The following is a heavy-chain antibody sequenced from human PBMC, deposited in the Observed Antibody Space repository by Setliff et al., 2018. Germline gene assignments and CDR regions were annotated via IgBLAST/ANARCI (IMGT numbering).Heavy chain of an antibody. D-gene: IGHD6-19*01. Sequence: PSETLSLTCTVSGDSISRSTYYWGWIRQSPGKGLDWIGTVDHSGNTFYNPSLKSRVTISVDTSKNQFSLKLTSVSAADTAVYYCARDQFSSGWYGPPESYFDCWGQGIQVTVSS. J-gene: IGHJ4*02. V-gene: IGHV4-39*02. CDR3: ARDQFSSGWYGPPESYFDC. CDR1: GDSISRSTYY. CDR2: VDHSGNT.